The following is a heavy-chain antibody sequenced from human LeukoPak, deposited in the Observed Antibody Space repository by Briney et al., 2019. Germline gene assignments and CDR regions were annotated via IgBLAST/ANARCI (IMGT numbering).Heavy chain of an antibody. CDR1: GFTFRNYV. D-gene: IGHD4-17*01. V-gene: IGHV3-30*18. J-gene: IGHJ4*02. Sequence: PGGSLRLSCAASGFTFRNYVIHWVRQAPGKGLEWVAVISYDGSNKYYADSVKGRFTISRDNSKNTLYLQMNSLRAEDTAVYYCAKVATVTEVDYWGQGTLVTVSS. CDR2: ISYDGSNK. CDR3: AKVATVTEVDY.